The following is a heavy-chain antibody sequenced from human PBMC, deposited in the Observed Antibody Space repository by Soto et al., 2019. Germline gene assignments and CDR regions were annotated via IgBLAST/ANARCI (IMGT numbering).Heavy chain of an antibody. Sequence: QVQFVQSGAEVKKPGASVKVSCKASGYNFTTYAIHGVRQAPGQRLEWMGWINTGKGNTKYSQKFQGRVTITRDTSASTAYMDLSSLRSGDTAVYYCARDPWGGAVDAFDIWGQGTMVTVSS. D-gene: IGHD3-10*01. CDR2: INTGKGNT. J-gene: IGHJ3*02. CDR1: GYNFTTYA. CDR3: ARDPWGGAVDAFDI. V-gene: IGHV1-3*04.